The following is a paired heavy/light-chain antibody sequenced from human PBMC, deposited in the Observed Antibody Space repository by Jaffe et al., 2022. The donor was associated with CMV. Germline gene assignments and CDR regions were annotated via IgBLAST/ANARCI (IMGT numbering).Light chain of an antibody. CDR3: QQYNNWPPGIT. CDR1: QSVSSN. CDR2: GAS. V-gene: IGKV3-15*01. Sequence: EIVMTQSPATLSVSPGERATLSCRASQSVSSNLAWYQQKPGQAPRLLIYGASTRATGIPARFSGSGSGTEFTLTISSLQSEDFAVYYCQQYNNWPPGITFGPGTKVDIK. J-gene: IGKJ3*01.
Heavy chain of an antibody. V-gene: IGHV1-69*01. J-gene: IGHJ3*02. Sequence: QVQLVQSGAEVKKPGSSVKVSCKASGGTFSSYAISWVRQAPGQGLEWMGGIIPIFGTANYAQKFQGRVTITADESTSTAYMELSSLRSEDTAVYYCARDFGGGNRNHRYCSGGSCYSDSYDAFDIWGQGTMVTVSS. D-gene: IGHD2-15*01. CDR1: GGTFSSYA. CDR3: ARDFGGGNRNHRYCSGGSCYSDSYDAFDI. CDR2: IIPIFGTA.